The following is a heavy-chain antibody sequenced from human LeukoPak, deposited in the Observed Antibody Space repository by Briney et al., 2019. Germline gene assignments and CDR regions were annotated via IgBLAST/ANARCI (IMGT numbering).Heavy chain of an antibody. D-gene: IGHD3-10*01. V-gene: IGHV3-74*01. Sequence: GGSLRLSCAASGFTFSSYWMHWVRQAPGKGLVWVSRINTDGSSTSYADSVKGRFTISRDNAKNTLYLEMNSLRVEDTAVYYCAKAGQGSGLGEIDYWGQGTLVTVSS. CDR2: INTDGSST. CDR1: GFTFSSYW. CDR3: AKAGQGSGLGEIDY. J-gene: IGHJ4*02.